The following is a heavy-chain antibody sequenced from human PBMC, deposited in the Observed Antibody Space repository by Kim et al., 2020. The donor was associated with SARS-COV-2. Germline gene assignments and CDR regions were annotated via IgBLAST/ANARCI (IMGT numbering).Heavy chain of an antibody. V-gene: IGHV1-18*04. J-gene: IGHJ6*02. CDR3: ARVDRLGYCSSTSCYGGDYYYGMDV. CDR1: GYTFTSYG. D-gene: IGHD2-2*01. CDR2: ISAYNGNT. Sequence: ASVKVSCKASGYTFTSYGISWVRQAPGQGLEWMGWISAYNGNTNYAQKLQGRVTMTTDTSTSTAYMELRSLRSDDTAVYYCARVDRLGYCSSTSCYGGDYYYGMDVWGQGTTVTVSS.